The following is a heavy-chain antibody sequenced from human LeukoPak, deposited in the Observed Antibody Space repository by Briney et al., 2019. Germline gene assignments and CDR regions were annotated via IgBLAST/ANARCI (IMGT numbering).Heavy chain of an antibody. V-gene: IGHV1-46*01. D-gene: IGHD5-12*01. CDR2: INPSGGST. CDR1: GYTFTSYY. Sequence: GASVKVSCKASGYTFTSYYMRWVRQAPGQGLEWMGIINPSGGSTSYAQKFQGRVTMTRDTSTSTVYMELSSLRSEDTAVYYCARELRGYSGYEAYYYYGMDVWGQGTTVTVSS. J-gene: IGHJ6*02. CDR3: ARELRGYSGYEAYYYYGMDV.